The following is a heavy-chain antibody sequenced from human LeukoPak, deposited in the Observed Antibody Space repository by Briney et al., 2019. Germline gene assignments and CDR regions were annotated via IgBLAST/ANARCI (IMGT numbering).Heavy chain of an antibody. J-gene: IGHJ4*02. CDR1: GYTFTGYY. V-gene: IGHV1-2*05. Sequence: ASVKVSCKASGYTFTGYYMHWVRQAPGQGVEWMGRINPNSGGTNYAQKFQGRVTMTMDTSISTAYMELSRLRSDETGVYYCARGHMVRGVITIFDYWGQGTLVTVSS. CDR2: INPNSGGT. D-gene: IGHD3-10*01. CDR3: ARGHMVRGVITIFDY.